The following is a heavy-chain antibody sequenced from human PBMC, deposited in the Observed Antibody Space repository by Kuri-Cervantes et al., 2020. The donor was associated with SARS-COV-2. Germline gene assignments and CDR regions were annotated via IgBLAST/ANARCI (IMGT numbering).Heavy chain of an antibody. Sequence: SGPTLVKPTQTLTLTCTFSGFSLSTSGMCVSWIRQPPGKDLEWLARIDWDDDKYYSTSLKTRLTISKDTSQNQVVLTMTNMEPVDTATYYCAHGYSSSSFHYWGQGTLVAVSS. CDR3: AHGYSSSSFHY. CDR2: IDWDDDK. J-gene: IGHJ4*02. CDR1: GFSLSTSGMC. V-gene: IGHV2-70*12. D-gene: IGHD6-6*01.